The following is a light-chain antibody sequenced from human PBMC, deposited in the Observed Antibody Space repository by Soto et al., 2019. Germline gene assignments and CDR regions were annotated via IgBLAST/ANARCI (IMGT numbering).Light chain of an antibody. CDR1: QRVSNN. V-gene: IGKV3-15*01. Sequence: EIVMTQSPATLSVSPGERDTLSCRASQRVSNNLAWYQKKPGQAPRLVIYGASTRATGIPARVIGSGYGTVFTLIISSLQSEDVAVYYCQQYNNWWTFGQGTKVECK. CDR2: GAS. CDR3: QQYNNWWT. J-gene: IGKJ1*01.